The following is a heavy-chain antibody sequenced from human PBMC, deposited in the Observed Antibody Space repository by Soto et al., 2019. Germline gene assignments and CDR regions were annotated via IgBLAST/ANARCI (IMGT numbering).Heavy chain of an antibody. CDR2: INHLETT. J-gene: IGHJ4*02. CDR1: GASITYGAYS. Sequence: VSGASITYGAYSWSWIRQTPGKGLEWIGYINHLETTFYNPSFESRLTLSIDRTKNQFSLNLKSMSAADRAVYFCARGGGFDSFDYWGKGILVTVSS. D-gene: IGHD3-10*01. V-gene: IGHV4-30-2*01. CDR3: ARGGGFDSFDY.